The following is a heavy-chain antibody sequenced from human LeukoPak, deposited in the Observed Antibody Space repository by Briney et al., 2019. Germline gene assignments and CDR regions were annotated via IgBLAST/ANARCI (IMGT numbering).Heavy chain of an antibody. CDR2: IRYDGSNK. V-gene: IGHV3-30*02. J-gene: IGHJ4*02. CDR1: GFTFSSYG. D-gene: IGHD6-13*01. CDR3: ARGDSYSSSWYFDY. Sequence: GGSLRLSCAASGFTFSSYGMHWVRQAPGKGLEWVSFIRYDGSNKYYADSVKGRFTISRDNSKNTLYLQMNSLRAEDTAVYYCARGDSYSSSWYFDYWGQGTRVTVSS.